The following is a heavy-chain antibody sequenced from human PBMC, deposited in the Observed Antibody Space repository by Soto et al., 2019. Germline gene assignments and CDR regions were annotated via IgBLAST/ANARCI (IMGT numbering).Heavy chain of an antibody. CDR2: IIPIFGTA. CDR3: ASPYCSITSFPISEGYYYYGMYV. D-gene: IGHD2-2*01. Sequence: QVQLVQSGAEVKKPGSSVKVSCKASGGTFSSYAISWVRQAPGQGLEWMGGIIPIFGTANYAQKFQGRVTITADQSTSTAYMELSSLRSQDTAVYYCASPYCSITSFPISEGYYYYGMYVGGNGTTVTFSA. CDR1: GGTFSSYA. V-gene: IGHV1-69*01. J-gene: IGHJ6*04.